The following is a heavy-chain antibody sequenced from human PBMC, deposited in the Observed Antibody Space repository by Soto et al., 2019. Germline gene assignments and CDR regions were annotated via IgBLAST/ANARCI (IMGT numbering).Heavy chain of an antibody. D-gene: IGHD6-6*01. V-gene: IGHV1-69*01. J-gene: IGHJ4*02. CDR2: IIPIFGTA. CDR3: AGVIAARPGVRSR. Sequence: KVXCKASGGTFXSYAISWVRQAPGQGLEWMGGIIPIFGTANYAQKFQGRVTITADESTSTAYMELSSLRSEDTAVYYCAGVIAARPGVRSRWGQGTLVTVSS. CDR1: GGTFXSYA.